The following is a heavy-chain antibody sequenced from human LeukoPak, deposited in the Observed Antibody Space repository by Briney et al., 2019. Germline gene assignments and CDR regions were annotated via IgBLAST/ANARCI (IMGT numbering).Heavy chain of an antibody. CDR1: GFTFSSYG. V-gene: IGHV3-33*06. J-gene: IGHJ4*02. CDR3: AKDVAAVAGYFDY. CDR2: IWYDGSNK. D-gene: IGHD6-19*01. Sequence: RAGGSLRLSCAASGFTFSSYGMHWVRQAPGKGLEWVAVIWYDGSNKYYADSVKGRFTISRDNSKNTLYLQMNSLRAEDTAVYYCAKDVAAVAGYFDYWGQGTLVTVSS.